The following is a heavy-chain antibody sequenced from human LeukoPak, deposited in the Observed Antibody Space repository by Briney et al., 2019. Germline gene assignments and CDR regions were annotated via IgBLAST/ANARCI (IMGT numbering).Heavy chain of an antibody. D-gene: IGHD3-10*01. CDR1: GYTFTSYG. J-gene: IGHJ6*03. Sequence: ASVKVSCKASGYTFTSYGISWVRQAPGQGLEWMGWISAYNCNTNYAQKLHGRVTMTTDTSTSTAYMELRSLRSDDMAVYYCARDRGVLLWFGELYKHYYYYMDVWGKGTTVTISS. V-gene: IGHV1-18*03. CDR2: ISAYNCNT. CDR3: ARDRGVLLWFGELYKHYYYYMDV.